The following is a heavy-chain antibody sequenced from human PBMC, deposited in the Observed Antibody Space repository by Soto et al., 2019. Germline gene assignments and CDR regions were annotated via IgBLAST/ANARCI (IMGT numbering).Heavy chain of an antibody. Sequence: ETLSLTCAVYGGSFSGYYWSWIRQPPGKGLEWIGEINHSGSTNYNPSLKSRVTISVDTSKNQFSLKLSSVTAADTAVYYCARGLYYDFWSGYYTDGMDVWGQGTTVTVSS. CDR3: ARGLYYDFWSGYYTDGMDV. V-gene: IGHV4-34*01. J-gene: IGHJ6*02. CDR1: GGSFSGYY. CDR2: INHSGST. D-gene: IGHD3-3*01.